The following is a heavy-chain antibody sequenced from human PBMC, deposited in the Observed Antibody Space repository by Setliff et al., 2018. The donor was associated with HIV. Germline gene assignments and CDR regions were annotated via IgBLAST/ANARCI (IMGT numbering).Heavy chain of an antibody. D-gene: IGHD3-3*01. J-gene: IGHJ6*03. Sequence: ASVKVSCKASGYTFTNYDINWVRQAPGQGLEWMGWISTYNGNANYAQKFQGRVTMTTHTSTTTAHMELKSLRSDDTAVYYCARESRKYYGSWSSYYRGVDYYYMDVWGKGTTVTVSS. CDR3: ARESRKYYGSWSSYYRGVDYYYMDV. CDR1: GYTFTNYD. V-gene: IGHV1-18*01. CDR2: ISTYNGNA.